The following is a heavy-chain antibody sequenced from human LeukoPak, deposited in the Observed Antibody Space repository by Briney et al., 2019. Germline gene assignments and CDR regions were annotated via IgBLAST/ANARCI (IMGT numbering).Heavy chain of an antibody. CDR3: ARDRVEYCSSTSCYGGHWFDP. V-gene: IGHV4-59*01. D-gene: IGHD2-2*01. CDR2: IYYSGST. J-gene: IGHJ5*02. CDR1: GGSISSYY. Sequence: SETLSLTCTVSGGSISSYYWSWIRQPPGKGLEWIGYIYYSGSTNYNPSLKSRVTISVDTSKNQFSLKLSSVTAADPAVYYCARDRVEYCSSTSCYGGHWFDPWGQGTLVTVSS.